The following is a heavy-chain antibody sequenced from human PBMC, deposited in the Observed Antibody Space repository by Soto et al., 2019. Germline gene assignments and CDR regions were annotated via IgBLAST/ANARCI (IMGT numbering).Heavy chain of an antibody. J-gene: IGHJ4*01. Sequence: QLQLQESGSGLVKPSQTLSLTCAVSGGSISSGGYSWSWIRQPPGKVLEWIGYIYHSGITYYNPSLKSVVSMSVDRSKNQFSLKLSSVTAADTAVSYCASLMGDCSSTSCPYYWGHGTLVTVSS. CDR2: IYHSGIT. CDR3: ASLMGDCSSTSCPYY. V-gene: IGHV4-30-2*01. CDR1: GGSISSGGYS. D-gene: IGHD2-2*01.